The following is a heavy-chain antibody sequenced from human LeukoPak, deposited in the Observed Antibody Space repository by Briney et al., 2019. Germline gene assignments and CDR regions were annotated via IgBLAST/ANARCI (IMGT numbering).Heavy chain of an antibody. CDR2: ISAYNGNT. Sequence: ASVKVSCKASGYTFTSYGVSWVRQAPGQGLEWMGWISAYNGNTNYAQKLQGRVTMTTDTSTSTAYMELRSLRSDDTAVYYCARHVPKTYYYDSSGFFFDYWGQGTLVTVSS. CDR1: GYTFTSYG. D-gene: IGHD3-22*01. V-gene: IGHV1-18*01. CDR3: ARHVPKTYYYDSSGFFFDY. J-gene: IGHJ4*02.